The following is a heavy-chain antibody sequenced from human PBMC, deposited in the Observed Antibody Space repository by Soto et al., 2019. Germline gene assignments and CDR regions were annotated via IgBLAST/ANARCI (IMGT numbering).Heavy chain of an antibody. CDR1: GFTFRTYA. CDR3: ANYQDEGVFTYGFFHYFGLDV. D-gene: IGHD3-10*01. J-gene: IGHJ6*02. CDR2: TDNSGGST. V-gene: IGHV3-23*01. Sequence: GGSLRLSCAASGFTFRTYAMSWVRQPPGRGLEWVSATDNSGGSTYYADSVKGRFTVSRDNSRNTLHLQMNGLRAEDTAVYYCANYQDEGVFTYGFFHYFGLDVWGQCTTLTVSS.